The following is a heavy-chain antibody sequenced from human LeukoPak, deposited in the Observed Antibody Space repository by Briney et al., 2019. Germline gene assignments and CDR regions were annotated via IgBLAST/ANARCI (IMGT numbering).Heavy chain of an antibody. Sequence: SVKVSCKASVGTFSSYAISWVRQAPGQGLEWMGGIIPIFGTANYAQKFQGRVTITTDESTSTAYMELSSLRSEDTAVYYCAREVSPTYYDSSGYYYGELDYWGQGTLVTVSS. J-gene: IGHJ4*02. CDR1: VGTFSSYA. D-gene: IGHD3-22*01. V-gene: IGHV1-69*05. CDR3: AREVSPTYYDSSGYYYGELDY. CDR2: IIPIFGTA.